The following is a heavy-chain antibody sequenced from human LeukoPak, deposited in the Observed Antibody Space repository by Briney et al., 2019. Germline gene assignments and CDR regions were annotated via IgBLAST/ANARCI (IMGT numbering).Heavy chain of an antibody. CDR2: ISGSDDST. Sequence: PGGSLRLSCAASGFTFRSYAMGWVRQAPGKGLEWVSGISGSDDSTYYADYVKGRFTISRDKSKNTLYLQMNSLRAEDTAVYYCAKDLGGVSHGVSIRWGQGTLVTVSS. CDR3: AKDLGGVSHGVSIR. D-gene: IGHD2-8*01. V-gene: IGHV3-23*01. J-gene: IGHJ4*02. CDR1: GFTFRSYA.